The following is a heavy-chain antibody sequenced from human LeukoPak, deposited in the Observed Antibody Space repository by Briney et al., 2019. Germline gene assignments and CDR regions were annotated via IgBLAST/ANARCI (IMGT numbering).Heavy chain of an antibody. CDR3: ASLRSGPRYGMDV. J-gene: IGHJ6*02. CDR2: IWFDGSNR. V-gene: IGHV3-33*01. Sequence: PGGSLRLSCAASGFSFSSYGMHWVRQAPGKGLEWVAVIWFDGSNRYYADSVKGRFIISRDNSKNTLYLQMNSLRVEGTAVYYCASLRSGPRYGMDVWGQGTTVTVTS. D-gene: IGHD3-3*01. CDR1: GFSFSSYG.